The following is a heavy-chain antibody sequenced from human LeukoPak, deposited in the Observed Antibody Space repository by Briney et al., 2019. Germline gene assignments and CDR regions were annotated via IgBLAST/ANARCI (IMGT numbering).Heavy chain of an antibody. Sequence: PGGSLRLSCAASGFTFSSYSMNWVRQAPGKGLEWVSSISSSSSYIYYADSVKGRFTISRDNAKNSLYLQMNSLRAEDTAVYYCATAAVAARPGDPRNYYYMDVWGKGTTVTVSS. J-gene: IGHJ6*03. CDR2: ISSSSSYI. V-gene: IGHV3-21*04. CDR1: GFTFSSYS. D-gene: IGHD6-6*01. CDR3: ATAAVAARPGDPRNYYYMDV.